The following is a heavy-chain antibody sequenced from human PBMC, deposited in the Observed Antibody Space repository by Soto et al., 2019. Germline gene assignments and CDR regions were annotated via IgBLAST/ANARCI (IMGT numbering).Heavy chain of an antibody. D-gene: IGHD3-10*01. Sequence: GGSLRLSCAASGFTFSNAWMSWVRQAPGKGLEWVGRIKSKTDGGTTDYAAPVKGRFTSSRDDSKNPVHLQMTSLQPEDTAVYYCTTDSSGSFGMDVLGQGTTVTVSS. CDR2: IKSKTDGGTT. J-gene: IGHJ6*02. CDR3: TTDSSGSFGMDV. V-gene: IGHV3-15*01. CDR1: GFTFSNAW.